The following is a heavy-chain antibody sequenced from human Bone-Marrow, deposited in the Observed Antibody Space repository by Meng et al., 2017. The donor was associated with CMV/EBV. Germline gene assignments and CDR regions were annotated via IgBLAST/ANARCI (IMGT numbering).Heavy chain of an antibody. J-gene: IGHJ6*02. CDR2: IDSSSTYI. V-gene: IGHV3-21*01. CDR1: GFTFSRYT. D-gene: IGHD3-3*01. CDR3: ARIRTTILGMLLTGNGGSALDV. Sequence: GGSLRLSCAASGFTFSRYTVTWVRQAPGKGLEWVSSIDSSSTYIYYADSVQGRFTVSRDNAKNSLHLQMNRLRAEDTAMYYCARIRTTILGMLLTGNGGSALDVWGQGTRVTVSS.